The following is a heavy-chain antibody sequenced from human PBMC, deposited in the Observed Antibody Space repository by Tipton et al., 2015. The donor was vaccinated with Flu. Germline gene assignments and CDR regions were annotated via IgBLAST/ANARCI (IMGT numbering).Heavy chain of an antibody. CDR1: GGSFSGYY. J-gene: IGHJ6*03. Sequence: TLSLTCAVYGGSFSGYYWSWIRQPPGKGLEWIGEINNSGSTNYNPSLKSRVTISVDTSKNQFSLKLSSVAAADTAVYYCARGRNYDFWSGYYTGLYYYYYYMDVWGKGTTVTVSS. CDR2: INNSGST. V-gene: IGHV4-34*01. CDR3: ARGRNYDFWSGYYTGLYYYYYYMDV. D-gene: IGHD3-3*01.